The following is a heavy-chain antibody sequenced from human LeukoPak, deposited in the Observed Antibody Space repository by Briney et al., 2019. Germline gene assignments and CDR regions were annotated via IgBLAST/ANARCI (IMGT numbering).Heavy chain of an antibody. V-gene: IGHV3-11*04. CDR1: GFTFSDYY. Sequence: PGGSLRLSCAASGFTFSDYYMTWIRQAPGKGLEWISYISGTGSTIYYADSVKGRFTMSRDNAKNSLYLQMNSLRAEDTAVYYCARVTTAFDCWGQGTLVTVSS. J-gene: IGHJ4*02. CDR3: ARVTTAFDC. D-gene: IGHD4-17*01. CDR2: ISGTGSTI.